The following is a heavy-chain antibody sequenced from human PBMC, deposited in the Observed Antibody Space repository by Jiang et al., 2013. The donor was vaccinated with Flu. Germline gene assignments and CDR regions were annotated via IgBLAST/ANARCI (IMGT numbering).Heavy chain of an antibody. CDR2: FDPEDGET. CDR3: ATGLGYCSGGSCYLYYFDY. CDR1: GYTLTELS. V-gene: IGHV1-24*01. D-gene: IGHD2-15*01. J-gene: IGHJ4*02. Sequence: SGAEVKKPGASVKVSCKVSGYTLTELSMHWVRQAPGKGLEWMGGFDPEDGETIYAQKFQGRVTMTEDTSTDTAYMELSSLRSEDTAVYYCATGLGYCSGGSCYLYYFDYWGQGTLVTVSS.